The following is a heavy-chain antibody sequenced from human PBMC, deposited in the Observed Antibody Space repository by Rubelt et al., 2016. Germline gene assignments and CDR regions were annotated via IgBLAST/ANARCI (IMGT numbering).Heavy chain of an antibody. D-gene: IGHD6-13*01. CDR3: ARGRRGSGSWLGRDYYGMDV. V-gene: IGHV4-34*01. Sequence: QVQLQQWGAGLLKPSETLSLTCAVYGGSFSGYYWSWIRQPPGKGLEWIGDINHSGSTNYNPSLKSRVTTSGYTSKTQFSLKLSSGTAADTAVYDCARGRRGSGSWLGRDYYGMDVWGQGTTVTVSS. CDR1: GGSFSGYY. J-gene: IGHJ6*02. CDR2: INHSGST.